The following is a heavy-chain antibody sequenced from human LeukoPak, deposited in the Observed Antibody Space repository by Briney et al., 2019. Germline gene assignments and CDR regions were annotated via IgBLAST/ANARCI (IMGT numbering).Heavy chain of an antibody. CDR3: ARTQLHKQQDY. J-gene: IGHJ4*02. V-gene: IGHV5-10-1*01. D-gene: IGHD6-13*01. Sequence: PGGSLRLSCAASGFTFSSYSMNWVRQAPGKGLEWMGKIDPRDSYSSYSPSFQGHVTISADKSFSTAYLQLNSLKASDTAMYYCARTQLHKQQDYWGQGTLVTVSS. CDR2: IDPRDSYS. CDR1: GFTFSSYS.